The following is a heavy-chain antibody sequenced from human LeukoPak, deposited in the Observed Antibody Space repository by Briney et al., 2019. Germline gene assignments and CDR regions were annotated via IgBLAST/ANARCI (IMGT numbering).Heavy chain of an antibody. V-gene: IGHV3-33*01. CDR1: GFSISTG. CDR3: AREHGPFDGFDI. Sequence: PGTSLRLSCSASGFSISTGMHWVRQAPGKGPEWVPVMWKDGRTQFCADSVKGRFTISRDNSKNTLYLEMTSLRVEDTAMYYCAREHGPFDGFDIWGQGTMVTVS. CDR2: MWKDGRTQ. J-gene: IGHJ3*02.